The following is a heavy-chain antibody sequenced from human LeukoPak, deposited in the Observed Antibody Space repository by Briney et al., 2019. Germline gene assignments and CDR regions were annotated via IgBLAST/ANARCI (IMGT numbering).Heavy chain of an antibody. CDR2: INGDGSWT. Sequence: GGSLRLSCAASGNYWMHWVRQAPGKGLVWVSHINGDGSWTTHADSVKGRFTISKDNAKNTVYLQMNNLRAEDTAVYYCVSFYETYWGRGTLVTVSS. CDR1: GNYW. CDR3: VSFYETY. J-gene: IGHJ4*02. V-gene: IGHV3-74*01. D-gene: IGHD2-2*01.